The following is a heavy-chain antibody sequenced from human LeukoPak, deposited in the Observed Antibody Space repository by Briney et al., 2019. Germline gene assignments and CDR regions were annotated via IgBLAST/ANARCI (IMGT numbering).Heavy chain of an antibody. CDR3: AKGPYYYGSGSYADNYFDY. Sequence: GGSLRLSCAASGFTFSSYAMSWVRQAPGKGLEWVSAISGSGGSTYYADSVKGRFTISRDNSKNTLYLQMNSLRAEDTAVYYCAKGPYYYGSGSYADNYFDYWGQGTLVTVSS. D-gene: IGHD3-10*01. V-gene: IGHV3-23*01. CDR1: GFTFSSYA. J-gene: IGHJ4*02. CDR2: ISGSGGST.